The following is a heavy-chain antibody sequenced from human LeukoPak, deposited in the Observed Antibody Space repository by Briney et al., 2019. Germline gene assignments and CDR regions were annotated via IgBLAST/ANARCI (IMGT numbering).Heavy chain of an antibody. CDR3: AKDLTAMADGFYYYYGMDV. D-gene: IGHD5-18*01. CDR1: GFTFSSYA. CDR2: ISYDGSNK. Sequence: PGGSLRLSCAASGFTFSSYAMHWVRQAPGKGLEWVAVISYDGSNKYYADSVKGRFTISRDNAKNSLYLQMNSLRAEDTALYYCAKDLTAMADGFYYYYGMDVWGQGTTVTVSS. V-gene: IGHV3-30-3*01. J-gene: IGHJ6*02.